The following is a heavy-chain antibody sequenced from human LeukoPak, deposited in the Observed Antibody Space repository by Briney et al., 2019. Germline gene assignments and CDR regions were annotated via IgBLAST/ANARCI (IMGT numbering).Heavy chain of an antibody. Sequence: RGSLRLSCAASGFTFSSYGMHWVRQAPGKGLEWVAFIRYDGSNKYYADSVKGRFTISRDNSKNTLYLQMNSLRAEDTAVYYCAKGPLGQFDYWGQGTLVTVSS. CDR1: GFTFSSYG. CDR2: IRYDGSNK. CDR3: AKGPLGQFDY. J-gene: IGHJ4*02. V-gene: IGHV3-30*02. D-gene: IGHD7-27*01.